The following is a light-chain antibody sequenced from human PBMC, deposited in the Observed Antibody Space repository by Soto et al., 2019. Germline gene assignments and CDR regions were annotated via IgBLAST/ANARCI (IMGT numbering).Light chain of an antibody. Sequence: QSALTQPASVSGSLGQSITISCTGTTSDVGAYNYVSWYQQHPGKAPQLVIYDVTNRPSGVSNRFSDSKSGNTASLTISGLQAEDEADYYCSSYTSSSTLVFGGGTKLTVL. CDR3: SSYTSSSTLV. V-gene: IGLV2-14*03. J-gene: IGLJ3*02. CDR1: TSDVGAYNY. CDR2: DVT.